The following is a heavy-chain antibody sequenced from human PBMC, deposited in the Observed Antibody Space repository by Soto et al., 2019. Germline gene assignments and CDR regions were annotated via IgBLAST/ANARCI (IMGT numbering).Heavy chain of an antibody. J-gene: IGHJ6*02. CDR1: AFTFSSYS. D-gene: IGHD6-19*01. Sequence: GGSLRLSCAASAFTFSSYSMNWVRQAPGKGLEWVSYISSSSSTIYYADSVKGRFTISRDNAKNSLYLQMNSLRDEDTAVYYCAREGSVAGPGDYYGMDVWGQGTTVTVSS. CDR3: AREGSVAGPGDYYGMDV. V-gene: IGHV3-48*02. CDR2: ISSSSSTI.